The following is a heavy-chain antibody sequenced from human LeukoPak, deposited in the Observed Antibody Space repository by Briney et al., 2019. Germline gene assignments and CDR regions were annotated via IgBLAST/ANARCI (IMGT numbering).Heavy chain of an antibody. CDR3: AKDLPAYSSGWYYFDY. D-gene: IGHD6-19*01. CDR2: IRYDGSNK. Sequence: TGGSLRLSCAVSGFTFSSYGMHWVRQAPTKGLEWVAFIRYDGSNKYYADSVKGRFTISRDNSKNTLYLQMNSLRAEDTAVYYCAKDLPAYSSGWYYFDYWGQGTLVTVSS. CDR1: GFTFSSYG. J-gene: IGHJ4*02. V-gene: IGHV3-30*02.